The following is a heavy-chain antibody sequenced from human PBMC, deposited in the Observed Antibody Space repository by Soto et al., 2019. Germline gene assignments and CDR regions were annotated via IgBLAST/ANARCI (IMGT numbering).Heavy chain of an antibody. Sequence: EVLLVESGGGLVQPGGSLRLSCAASGFTFDDYAMHWVRQAPGKGLEWVSGITWNGGTIDYVDSVKGRFTISRDNAKNSLYLQMNSLRVEDTAFYYCAKDWGSSWYFRLDPWGQGTLVTVSS. CDR2: ITWNGGTI. J-gene: IGHJ5*02. D-gene: IGHD6-13*01. V-gene: IGHV3-9*01. CDR3: AKDWGSSWYFRLDP. CDR1: GFTFDDYA.